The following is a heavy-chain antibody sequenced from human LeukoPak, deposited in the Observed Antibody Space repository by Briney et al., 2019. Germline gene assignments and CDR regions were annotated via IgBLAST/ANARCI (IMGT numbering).Heavy chain of an antibody. CDR3: ARHARAAAADNWFDP. J-gene: IGHJ5*02. Sequence: SETLSLTCTVSGGSISSYYWSWIRQPPGKGLEWIGYIYYSGSTNYNPSLKSRVTISVDTSKNQFSLKLSSVTAADTAVYYCARHARAAAADNWFDPWGQGTLVTVSS. V-gene: IGHV4-59*08. CDR1: GGSISSYY. CDR2: IYYSGST. D-gene: IGHD6-13*01.